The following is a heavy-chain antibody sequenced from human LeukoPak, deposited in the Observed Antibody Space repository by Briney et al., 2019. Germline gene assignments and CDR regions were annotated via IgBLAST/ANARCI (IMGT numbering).Heavy chain of an antibody. CDR3: ARAGRLGGFDY. CDR2: INPSGGST. D-gene: IGHD3-10*01. CDR1: GYTFTYYY. J-gene: IGHJ4*02. V-gene: IGHV1-46*01. Sequence: ASVKVSCKGSGYTFTYYYIHWVRQAPGQGLEWMGGINPSGGSTINIQKFQGRVAITRDTSTSTVYMELSSLRSEDTAVYYCARAGRLGGFDYWGQGTLVTVSS.